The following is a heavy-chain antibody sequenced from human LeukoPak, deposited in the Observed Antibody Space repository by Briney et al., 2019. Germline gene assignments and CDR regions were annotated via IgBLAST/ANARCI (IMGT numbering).Heavy chain of an antibody. D-gene: IGHD1-26*01. V-gene: IGHV3-30*02. CDR2: IRYDGSNK. CDR1: GGTFSSYG. CDR3: ARTSSWELLWGVFDY. Sequence: SCKASGGTFSSYGMHWVRQTPGKGLEWVAFIRYDGSNKYYADSVKGRFTISRDNSKNTLYLQMNSLRAEDTAVYYCARTSSWELLWGVFDYWGQGTLVTVSS. J-gene: IGHJ4*02.